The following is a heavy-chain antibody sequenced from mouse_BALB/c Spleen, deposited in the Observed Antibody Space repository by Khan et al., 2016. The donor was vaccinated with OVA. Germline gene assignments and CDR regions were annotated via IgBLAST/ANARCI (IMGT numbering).Heavy chain of an antibody. D-gene: IGHD1-1*02. CDR3: ASRGIYGSFAY. V-gene: IGHV1-7*01. Sequence: QVQLKQSGAELAKPGASVKMSCKASGYTFTTYWMHWVKQRPGQGLEWIGYINPSTGYTDYNQKFKDKATLTTDKSSSTAYMQLSSLTSEDSAVYECASRGIYGSFAYWGQGTLVTVSA. J-gene: IGHJ3*01. CDR2: INPSTGYT. CDR1: GYTFTTYW.